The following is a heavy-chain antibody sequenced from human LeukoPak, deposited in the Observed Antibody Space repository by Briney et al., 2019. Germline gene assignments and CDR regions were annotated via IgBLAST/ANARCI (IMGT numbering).Heavy chain of an antibody. CDR3: ARRGYSYGYGFPYYYYYMDV. Sequence: SSETLSLTCTVSGGSISSYYWSWIRQPPGKGLEWIGYIYYSGSTNYNPSLKSRVTISVDTSKNQFSLKLSSVTAADTAVYYCARRGYSYGYGFPYYYYYMDVWGKGTTVTVSS. V-gene: IGHV4-59*01. J-gene: IGHJ6*03. D-gene: IGHD5-18*01. CDR1: GGSISSYY. CDR2: IYYSGST.